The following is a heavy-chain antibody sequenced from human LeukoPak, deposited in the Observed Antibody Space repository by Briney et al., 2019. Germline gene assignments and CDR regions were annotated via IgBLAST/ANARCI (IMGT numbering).Heavy chain of an antibody. D-gene: IGHD3-16*01. V-gene: IGHV3-30*18. CDR3: AKVWGMEAFDI. J-gene: IGHJ3*02. CDR1: GFTFSSYG. Sequence: GGSLRLSCAASGFTFSSYGMHWVRQAPGKGLEWVAVISYDGSSKYYADSVKGRFTISRDNSKNTMYLQMNSLRAEDTAVYYCAKVWGMEAFDIWGQGTMVTVSS. CDR2: ISYDGSSK.